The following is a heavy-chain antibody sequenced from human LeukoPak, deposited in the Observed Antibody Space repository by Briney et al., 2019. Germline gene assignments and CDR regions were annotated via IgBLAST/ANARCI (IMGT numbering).Heavy chain of an antibody. CDR1: GFTFSSYA. CDR3: AKDRFYYYDSSGYQDY. J-gene: IGHJ4*02. Sequence: GGSLRLSCAASGFTFSSYAMSWVRQAPGKGLEWVSAISGSGGSTYYADSVKGRFTISRDNSKNTLYLQMNSLRAEDTAVYYCAKDRFYYYDSSGYQDYWGQGTLVTVSS. D-gene: IGHD3-22*01. CDR2: ISGSGGST. V-gene: IGHV3-23*01.